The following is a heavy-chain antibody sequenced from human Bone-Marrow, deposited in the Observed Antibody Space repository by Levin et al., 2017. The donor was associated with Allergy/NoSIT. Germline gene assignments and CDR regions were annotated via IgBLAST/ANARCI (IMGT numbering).Heavy chain of an antibody. CDR1: GGTFSSYA. CDR3: ARGEQMGDYVYYYYYMDV. Sequence: ASVKVSCKASGGTFSSYAISWVRQAPGQGLEWMGGIIPIFGTANYAQKFQGRVTITADESTSTAYMELSSLRSEDTAVYYCARGEQMGDYVYYYYYMDVWGKGTTVTVSS. J-gene: IGHJ6*03. V-gene: IGHV1-69*13. D-gene: IGHD4-17*01. CDR2: IIPIFGTA.